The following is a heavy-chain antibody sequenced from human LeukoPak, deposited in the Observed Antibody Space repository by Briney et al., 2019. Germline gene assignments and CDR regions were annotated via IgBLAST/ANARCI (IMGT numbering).Heavy chain of an antibody. CDR1: GFTFNDYY. V-gene: IGHV3-11*04. D-gene: IGHD3-10*01. Sequence: GGSLRLSCAASGFTFNDYYMSWIRQAPGKGLEWVSYLSGSGSIIYYADSVKGRFTISRDNAENSLYLQMDSLRAEDTAVYYCAREVRLVRGVRSRNAFDIWGQGTMVTVSS. CDR2: LSGSGSII. J-gene: IGHJ3*02. CDR3: AREVRLVRGVRSRNAFDI.